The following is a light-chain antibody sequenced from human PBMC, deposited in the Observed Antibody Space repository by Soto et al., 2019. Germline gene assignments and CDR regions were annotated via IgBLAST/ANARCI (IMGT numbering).Light chain of an antibody. J-gene: IGLJ2*01. CDR2: TNN. CDR3: AAWDDSLSGRV. V-gene: IGLV1-47*01. Sequence: QSVLTQSPSASGTPGQRVTISCSGSSSNNGSNYVYWYQQLPGTAPKLLIDTNNQRPSGVPDRFSGSKSGTSASLAISGLRSEDEANYYCAAWDDSLSGRVFGGGTKLTVL. CDR1: SSNNGSNY.